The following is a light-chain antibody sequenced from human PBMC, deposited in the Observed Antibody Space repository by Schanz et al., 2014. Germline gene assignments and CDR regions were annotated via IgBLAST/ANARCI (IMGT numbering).Light chain of an antibody. CDR2: EGS. Sequence: QSALTQPASVSGSPGQSITISCTGTSSDVGSYNLVSWYQQHPGKAPKLMIYEGSKWPSGVSNRFSASKSGNTASLTVSGLQAEDEADYYCSSYTSSSTSVVFGGGIKLTVL. CDR3: SSYTSSSTSVV. V-gene: IGLV2-14*02. J-gene: IGLJ2*01. CDR1: SSDVGSYNL.